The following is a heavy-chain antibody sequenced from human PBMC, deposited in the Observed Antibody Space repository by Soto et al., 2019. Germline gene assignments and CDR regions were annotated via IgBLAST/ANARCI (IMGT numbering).Heavy chain of an antibody. D-gene: IGHD3-3*01. CDR1: GYFFTTYG. Sequence: ASVKVSCKASGYFFTTYGISWVRQAPGPGLEWMGWISPYHGNTKYAQSFQGRVTMTTDTSTYTAYMELRSLRSDGPAVYYCARDFGSDLSGSGAVFDYWGQGTVVTVSS. CDR2: ISPYHGNT. J-gene: IGHJ4*02. CDR3: ARDFGSDLSGSGAVFDY. V-gene: IGHV1-18*04.